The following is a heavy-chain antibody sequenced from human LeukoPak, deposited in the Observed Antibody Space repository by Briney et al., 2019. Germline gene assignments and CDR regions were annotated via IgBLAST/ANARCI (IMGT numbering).Heavy chain of an antibody. CDR3: ARVRGDFYYMDV. CDR1: GYTFTSYY. J-gene: IGHJ6*03. CDR2: INPSGGST. D-gene: IGHD3-3*01. Sequence: ASVKVSCKASGYTFTSYYMRWVRQAPGQGLEWMGIINPSGGSTSYAQKFQGGVTMTRDTSTSTVYMELSSLRSEDTAVYYCARVRGDFYYMDVWGKGTTVTVSS. V-gene: IGHV1-46*01.